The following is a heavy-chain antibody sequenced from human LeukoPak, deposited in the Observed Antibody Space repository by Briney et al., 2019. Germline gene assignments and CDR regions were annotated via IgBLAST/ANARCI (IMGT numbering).Heavy chain of an antibody. CDR3: ARVRGNYYDSSGYYYFDY. J-gene: IGHJ4*02. D-gene: IGHD3-22*01. CDR1: GGSISSGDYY. CDR2: IYYSGST. V-gene: IGHV4-30-4*01. Sequence: SETLSLTCTVSGGSISSGDYYWSWIRQPPGKGLEWIGYIYYSGSTYYNPSLKSRVTISVDTSKNQFSLKLSSVTAADTAVYYCARVRGNYYDSSGYYYFDYWGQGTLVTVSS.